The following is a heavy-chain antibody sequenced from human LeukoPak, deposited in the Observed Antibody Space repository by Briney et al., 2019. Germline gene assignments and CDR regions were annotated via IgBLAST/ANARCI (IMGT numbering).Heavy chain of an antibody. J-gene: IGHJ3*02. CDR2: ISWNSGSI. V-gene: IGHV3-9*01. Sequence: PGGSLRLSCAASGFTFDDYAMHWVRRAPGKGLEWVSGISWNSGSIGYADSVKGRFTISRDNAKNSLYLQMNSLRAEDTALYYCAKDINVFTRWDVFDIWGQGTMVTVSS. CDR1: GFTFDDYA. D-gene: IGHD3-16*01. CDR3: AKDINVFTRWDVFDI.